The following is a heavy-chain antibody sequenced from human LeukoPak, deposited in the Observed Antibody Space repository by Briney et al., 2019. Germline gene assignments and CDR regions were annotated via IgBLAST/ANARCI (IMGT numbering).Heavy chain of an antibody. D-gene: IGHD5-12*01. CDR2: INPNSGNT. Sequence: ASVKVSCKASGYTFTIHDINWFRQAPGQGPEWMGWINPNSGNTGYAQKFQGRVTISRDTSISTAYMEVSSLRSEDTALYYCARHNVAYFDLWGRATLITVSS. CDR3: ARHNVAYFDL. J-gene: IGHJ2*01. CDR1: GYTFTIHD. V-gene: IGHV1-8*03.